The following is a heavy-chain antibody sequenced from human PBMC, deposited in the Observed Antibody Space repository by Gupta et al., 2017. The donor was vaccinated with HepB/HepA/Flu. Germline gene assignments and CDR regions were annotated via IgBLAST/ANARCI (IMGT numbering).Heavy chain of an antibody. CDR3: ASTIFERHSGILDAFDI. D-gene: IGHD3-3*01. CDR1: GGSISSYY. CDR2: IYYSGST. V-gene: IGHV4-59*01. Sequence: QVQLQESGPGLVKPSETLSLTCTVSGGSISSYYWSWIRQPPGKGLEWIGYIYYSGSTNYNPSLKSRVTISVDTSKNQFSLKLSSVTAADTAVYYCASTIFERHSGILDAFDIWGQGTMVTVSS. J-gene: IGHJ3*02.